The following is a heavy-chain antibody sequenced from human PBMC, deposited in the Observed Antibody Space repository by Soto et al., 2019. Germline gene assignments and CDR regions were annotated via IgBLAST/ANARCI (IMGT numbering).Heavy chain of an antibody. CDR2: LVVGSGNT. CDR3: ARGVSGWSPFDV. CDR1: GFMFTSSA. J-gene: IGHJ4*02. V-gene: IGHV1-58*01. Sequence: SVKVSCKTSGFMFTSSAVQWVRQARGQRLEWIGWLVVGSGNTHYAQHFQERVTLTRDMSTGTAYMELNRLKSDDTAVFFCARGVSGWSPFDVWGQGTLVTVSS. D-gene: IGHD6-19*01.